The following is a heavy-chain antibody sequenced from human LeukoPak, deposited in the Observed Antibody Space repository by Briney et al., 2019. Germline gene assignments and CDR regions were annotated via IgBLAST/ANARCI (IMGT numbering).Heavy chain of an antibody. D-gene: IGHD3-9*01. CDR2: IIPIFGTA. CDR3: ARHPLEDDILTGFDY. Sequence: SVKVSCKASGGTFSSYAISWVRQAPGQGLEWMGGIIPIFGTANYAQKFQGRVTITTDESTSTAYMELSSLRSEDTAVYYCARHPLEDDILTGFDYWGQGTLVTVSS. V-gene: IGHV1-69*05. J-gene: IGHJ4*02. CDR1: GGTFSSYA.